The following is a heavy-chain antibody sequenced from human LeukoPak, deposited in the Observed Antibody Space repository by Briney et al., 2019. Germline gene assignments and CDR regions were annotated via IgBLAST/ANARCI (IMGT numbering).Heavy chain of an antibody. CDR3: ARGPPRSYNFDY. CDR2: IIPIFGTA. V-gene: IGHV1-69*13. CDR1: GYTFTSYY. D-gene: IGHD5-24*01. Sequence: GASVKVSCKASGYTFTSYYMHWVRQAPGQGLEWMGGIIPIFGTANYAQKFQGRVTITADESTSTAYMELSSLRSEDTAVYYCARGPPRSYNFDYWGQGTLVTVSS. J-gene: IGHJ4*02.